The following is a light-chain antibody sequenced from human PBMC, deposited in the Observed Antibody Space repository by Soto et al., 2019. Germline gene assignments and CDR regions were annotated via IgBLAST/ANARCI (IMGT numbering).Light chain of an antibody. CDR2: EVN. Sequence: SALAQPPSVSGAPGQRVTISCAGSSSNIGAGYNVHWYQHLPGRAPKLMIYEVNKRPSGVPDRFSGSKSGNTASLTVSGLQAEDEADYYCSSYAGSSNVFGTGTKVTVL. CDR3: SSYAGSSNV. V-gene: IGLV1-40*01. CDR1: SSNIGAGYN. J-gene: IGLJ1*01.